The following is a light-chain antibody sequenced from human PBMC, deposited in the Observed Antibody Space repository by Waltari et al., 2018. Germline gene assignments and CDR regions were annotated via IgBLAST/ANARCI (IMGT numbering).Light chain of an antibody. CDR1: QSVASSY. CDR2: GES. CDR3: EQYGSSPRT. J-gene: IGKJ1*01. Sequence: EIVLTQSPGTLSLSPGERATLSCRASQSVASSYLAWYQQKPGQAPRLLIYGESSRAPGSPDRFGGSGSGTDFTLTISRLEPEDFALYYCEQYGSSPRTFGQGTKV. V-gene: IGKV3-20*01.